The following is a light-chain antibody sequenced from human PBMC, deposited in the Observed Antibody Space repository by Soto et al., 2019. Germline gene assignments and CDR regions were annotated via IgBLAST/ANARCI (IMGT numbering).Light chain of an antibody. CDR2: GAS. J-gene: IGKJ1*01. V-gene: IGKV3-20*01. Sequence: EIVLTQSPGTLSLSPGERATLSCRASQSVTSSYLAWYQQKPGQAPRLLIHGASSRATGIPDRFSGSGSATDFTLTISRLEAEDFAVYYCQQYAGSPPWTFGQGTKVEIK. CDR3: QQYAGSPPWT. CDR1: QSVTSSY.